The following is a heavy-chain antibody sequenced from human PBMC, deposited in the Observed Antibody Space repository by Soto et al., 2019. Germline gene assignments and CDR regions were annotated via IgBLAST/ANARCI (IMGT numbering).Heavy chain of an antibody. V-gene: IGHV3-30*18. CDR2: ISYDGSNK. J-gene: IGHJ3*02. CDR3: AKRLYRMGATPDAFDI. Sequence: HPGGSLRLSCAASGFTFSSYGMHWVRQAPGKGLEWVAVISYDGSNKYYADSVKGRFTISRDNSKNTLYLQMNSLRAEDTAVYYCAKRLYRMGATPDAFDICGQGTMGTVSS. CDR1: GFTFSSYG. D-gene: IGHD1-26*01.